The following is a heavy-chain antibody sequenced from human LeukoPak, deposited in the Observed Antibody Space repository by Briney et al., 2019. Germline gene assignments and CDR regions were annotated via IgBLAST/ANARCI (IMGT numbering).Heavy chain of an antibody. D-gene: IGHD3-10*01. J-gene: IGHJ4*02. CDR1: GGSISTTSYY. CDR3: ARSPRSYYGSRSWIDY. CDR2: IYYSGTT. V-gene: IGHV4-39*01. Sequence: SETLSLTCTVSGGSISTTSYYWGWIRQPPGKGLDWIGSIYYSGTTYYNPSLKSRVTISVDTSKNQFSLKVSSVTATDTAMYYCARSPRSYYGSRSWIDYWGQGTLVTVSS.